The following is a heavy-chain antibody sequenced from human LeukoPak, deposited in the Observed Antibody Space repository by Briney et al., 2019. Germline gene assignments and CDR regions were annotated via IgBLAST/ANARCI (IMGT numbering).Heavy chain of an antibody. J-gene: IGHJ6*02. V-gene: IGHV3-64*01. CDR2: ISSNGGST. Sequence: GGSLRLSCAASGFTFSSYAMHWVRQAPGKRLEYVSAISSNGGSTYYANSVKGRFTTSRDNPKNTLYLQMGSLRAEDMAVYYCARVTAAANYYYYGMDVWGQGTTVTVSS. CDR3: ARVTAAANYYYYGMDV. CDR1: GFTFSSYA. D-gene: IGHD6-13*01.